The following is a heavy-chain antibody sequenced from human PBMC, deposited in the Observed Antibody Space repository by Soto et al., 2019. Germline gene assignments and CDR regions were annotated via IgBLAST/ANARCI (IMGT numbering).Heavy chain of an antibody. CDR3: AGGYYYYYGMDV. Sequence: GASVKVSCKASGGTFSSYAISWVRQAPGQGLEWMGGIIPIFGTANYAQKFQGRVTITADESTSTAYMELSSLRSEDTAVYYCAGGYYYYYGMDVWGQGTTVTVSS. CDR1: GGTFSSYA. J-gene: IGHJ6*02. D-gene: IGHD3-16*01. CDR2: IIPIFGTA. V-gene: IGHV1-69*13.